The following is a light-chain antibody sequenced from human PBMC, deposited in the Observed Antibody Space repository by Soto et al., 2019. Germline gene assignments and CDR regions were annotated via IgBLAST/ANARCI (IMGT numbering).Light chain of an antibody. CDR1: SSDVGGYNY. Sequence: VLTQPRSVSGSPGQSVTISCTGTSSDVGGYNYVSWYQQHPGKAPKLMIYDVGKRPSGVPDRFSGSKSDNTASLTISGLQAEDEADYYCCSYAGSYTRVFGTGTRSPS. V-gene: IGLV2-11*01. CDR3: CSYAGSYTRV. J-gene: IGLJ1*01. CDR2: DVG.